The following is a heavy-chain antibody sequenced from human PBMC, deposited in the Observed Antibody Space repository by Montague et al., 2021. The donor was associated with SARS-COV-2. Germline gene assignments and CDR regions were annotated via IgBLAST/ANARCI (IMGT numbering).Heavy chain of an antibody. J-gene: IGHJ4*02. D-gene: IGHD3-10*01. Sequence: SETLSLTCSVSSGSIISSGYYWGWIRQPPGKELERIGNIYYSGTTYYSPSLQSRGTISVDTSKNHLSLRLSSVTAADTAVYFCARGMIRGVTTPFDYWGQGSQVTVSS. V-gene: IGHV4-39*02. CDR3: ARGMIRGVTTPFDY. CDR1: SGSIISSGYY. CDR2: IYYSGTT.